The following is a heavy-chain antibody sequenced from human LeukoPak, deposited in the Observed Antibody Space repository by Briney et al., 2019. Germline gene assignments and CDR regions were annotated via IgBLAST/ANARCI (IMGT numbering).Heavy chain of an antibody. CDR1: GGSISSYY. J-gene: IGHJ4*02. V-gene: IGHV4-59*01. CDR2: IYYSGST. CDR3: ASYSYYYDSSGCFDY. D-gene: IGHD3-22*01. Sequence: SETLSLTCTVSGGSISSYYWSWIRQPPGKGLEWIGYIYYSGSTNYNPSLKSRVTISVDTSKNQFSLKLSSVTAADTAVYYCASYSYYYDSSGCFDYWGQGTLVTVSS.